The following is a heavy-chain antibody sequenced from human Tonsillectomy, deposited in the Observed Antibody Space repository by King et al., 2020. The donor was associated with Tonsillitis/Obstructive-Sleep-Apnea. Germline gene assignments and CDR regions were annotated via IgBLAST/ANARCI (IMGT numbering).Heavy chain of an antibody. D-gene: IGHD6-13*01. V-gene: IGHV3-64D*08. J-gene: IGHJ3*02. CDR3: VKDPHSSTWSTDSFDI. CDR1: GFNFNIYT. Sequence: QLVQSGGGLVQPGGSLRLSCAASGFNFNIYTMHWVRQAPGRGLEDVSSIGGNVYNTYYADSVKGRFSISRDNSKNTLDLQMSSLRPEDTAVYYCVKDPHSSTWSTDSFDIWGQGTMVTVSS. CDR2: IGGNVYNT.